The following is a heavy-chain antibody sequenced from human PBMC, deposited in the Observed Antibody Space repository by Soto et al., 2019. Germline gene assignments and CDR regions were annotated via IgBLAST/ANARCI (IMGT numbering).Heavy chain of an antibody. J-gene: IGHJ4*02. V-gene: IGHV4-39*01. Sequence: SETLSLTCTVSGGSISSSSYYWGWIRQPPGKGLEWIGTLDSGNTYSNPSLKSRVTISVDRSDNQFSLRLSSVAAADTAIYYCATTRGIAVGGSFDYWGQGTLVTVSS. CDR2: LDSGNT. CDR3: ATTRGIAVGGSFDY. CDR1: GGSISSSSYY. D-gene: IGHD6-13*01.